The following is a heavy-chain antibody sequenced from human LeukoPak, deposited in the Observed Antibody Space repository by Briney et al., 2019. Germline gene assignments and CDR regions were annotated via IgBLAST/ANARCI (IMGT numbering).Heavy chain of an antibody. CDR1: GGPISSSSYY. J-gene: IGHJ4*02. V-gene: IGHV4-39*01. CDR2: IYYSGST. D-gene: IGHD3-22*01. CDR3: ASRNYYDSSGYSRVDY. Sequence: SETLSLTCTVSGGPISSSSYYWGWIRQPPGKGLEWIGSIYYSGSTYYNPSLKSRVTISVDTSKNQFSLKLSSVTAADTAVYYCASRNYYDSSGYSRVDYWGQGTLVTVSS.